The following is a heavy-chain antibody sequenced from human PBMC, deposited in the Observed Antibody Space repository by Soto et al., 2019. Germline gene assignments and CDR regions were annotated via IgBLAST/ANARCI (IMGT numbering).Heavy chain of an antibody. V-gene: IGHV3-33*01. CDR2: IWYDGSNK. CDR3: ARDNLPMVRNNWFDP. CDR1: GFTFSSYG. J-gene: IGHJ5*02. Sequence: ESGGGVVQPGRSLRLSCAASGFTFSSYGMHWVRQAPGKGLEWVAVIWYDGSNKYYADSVKGRFTISRDNSKNTLYLQMNSLRAEDTAVYYCARDNLPMVRNNWFDPWGQGTLVTVSS. D-gene: IGHD3-10*01.